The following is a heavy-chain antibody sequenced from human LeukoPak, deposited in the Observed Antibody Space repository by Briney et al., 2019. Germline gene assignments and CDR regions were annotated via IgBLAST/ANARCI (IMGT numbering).Heavy chain of an antibody. CDR3: ARTVPGYSCGYFDY. CDR1: GFTFDDYA. CDR2: ISGDGGST. J-gene: IGHJ4*02. V-gene: IGHV3-43*02. D-gene: IGHD5-18*01. Sequence: PGGSLRLSCAASGFTFDDYAMHWVRQAPGKGLEWVSLISGDGGSTYYADSVKGRFTISRDNSKNSLYLQMNSLRTEDTALYYCARTVPGYSCGYFDYWGQGTLVTVSS.